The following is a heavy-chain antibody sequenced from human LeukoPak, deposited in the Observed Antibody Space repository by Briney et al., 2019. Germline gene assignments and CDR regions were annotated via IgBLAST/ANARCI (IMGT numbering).Heavy chain of an antibody. V-gene: IGHV4-30-2*01. D-gene: IGHD3-10*01. CDR2: IYHSGST. Sequence: SETLSLTCAVSGGSISSGGYSWSWIRQPPGKGLEWIGYIYHSGSTYYNPSLKSRVTISVDRSKNQFSLKLSSVTAADTAVYYCARERYYYGSGSYPNWFDPWGQGTLVTVSS. J-gene: IGHJ5*02. CDR3: ARERYYYGSGSYPNWFDP. CDR1: GGSISSGGYS.